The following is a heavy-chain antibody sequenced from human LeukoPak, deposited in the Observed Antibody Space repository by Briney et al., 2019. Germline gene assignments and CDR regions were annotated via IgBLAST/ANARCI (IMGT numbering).Heavy chain of an antibody. D-gene: IGHD1-1*01. CDR3: SGGYHWCDY. V-gene: IGHV3-30*03. Sequence: GGSLRLSCAASGFTFSSYGMHWVRQAPGKGLEWVALMSHDGSNKYYADTVKGRFTISRHNSMNTLYLQMNSLRAGDTAVYYCSGGYHWCDYWGQGTLVPVSS. CDR1: GFTFSSYG. J-gene: IGHJ4*02. CDR2: MSHDGSNK.